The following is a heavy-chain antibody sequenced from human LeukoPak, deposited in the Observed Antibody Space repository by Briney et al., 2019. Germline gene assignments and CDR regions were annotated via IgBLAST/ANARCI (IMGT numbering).Heavy chain of an antibody. J-gene: IGHJ4*02. D-gene: IGHD1-26*01. CDR2: ISGSGGST. CDR3: AKDSNSGSYFFRY. V-gene: IGHV3-23*01. CDR1: GFTVSSNY. Sequence: GGSLRLSCAASGFTVSSNYMSWVRQAPGKGLEWVSAISGSGGSTYYADSVKGRFTISRDNSKNTLYLQMNSLRAEDTAVYYCAKDSNSGSYFFRYWGQGTLVTVSS.